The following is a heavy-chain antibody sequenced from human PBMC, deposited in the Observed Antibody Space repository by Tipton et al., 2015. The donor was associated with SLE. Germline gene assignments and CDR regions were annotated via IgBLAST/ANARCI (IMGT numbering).Heavy chain of an antibody. CDR3: ASRSAVYWYFDR. CDR2: INQDGSEK. V-gene: IGHV3-7*01. D-gene: IGHD6-19*01. J-gene: IGHJ2*01. CDR1: GFTFSTYW. Sequence: QLVQSGGGLVQPGGSLRLSCVDYGFTFSTYWMTWVRQAPGKGLEWVANINQDGSEKNYVDSVKGRFSISRDNSKNTLYLQMNSLRAEDTAVYYCASRSAVYWYFDRWGRGTLVTVSS.